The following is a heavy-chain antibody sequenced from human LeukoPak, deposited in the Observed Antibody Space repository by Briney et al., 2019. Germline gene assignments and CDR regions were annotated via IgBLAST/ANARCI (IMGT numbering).Heavy chain of an antibody. CDR1: GFTFDDYA. D-gene: IGHD6-19*01. CDR2: ISWDGGST. Sequence: PGGSLRLSCAASGFTFDDYAMHWVRQAPGKGLEWVSLISWDGGSTYYADSVKGRFTISRDNSKNSLYLQMNSLRAEDTALYYCAKDGVRSSGWNYYYYYMDVWGKGTTVTVSS. J-gene: IGHJ6*03. CDR3: AKDGVRSSGWNYYYYYMDV. V-gene: IGHV3-43D*03.